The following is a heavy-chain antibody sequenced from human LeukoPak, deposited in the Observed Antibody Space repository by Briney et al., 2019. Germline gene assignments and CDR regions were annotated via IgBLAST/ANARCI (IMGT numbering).Heavy chain of an antibody. J-gene: IGHJ4*02. CDR2: VYHSGST. V-gene: IGHV4-4*02. CDR3: ASRSDYSNYGY. CDR1: GGSISSSYW. Sequence: PSETLSLTCAVSGGSISSSYWWSWVRQPPGKGLEWIGEVYHSGSTNYNPSLKSRVTISVDTSKNQFSLKLSSVTAADTAVYYCASRSDYSNYGYWGQGTLVTVSS. D-gene: IGHD4-11*01.